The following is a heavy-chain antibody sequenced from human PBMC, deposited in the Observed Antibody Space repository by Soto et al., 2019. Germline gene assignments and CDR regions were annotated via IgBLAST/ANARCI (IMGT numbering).Heavy chain of an antibody. CDR3: ARVVVVRACAGPYYQYGMDV. CDR2: IIPILGKT. Sequence: QVQLVQSGAEVKKPGSSVKVSCKASGGTFSSYAMNWVRQAPGQGLEWMGGIIPILGKTNYAQKFQGRVTITADESTRTAYMELSSLRSEDTAVYYCARVVVVRACAGPYYQYGMDVWGQGTTVTVSS. CDR1: GGTFSSYA. V-gene: IGHV1-69*11. J-gene: IGHJ6*02. D-gene: IGHD2-15*01.